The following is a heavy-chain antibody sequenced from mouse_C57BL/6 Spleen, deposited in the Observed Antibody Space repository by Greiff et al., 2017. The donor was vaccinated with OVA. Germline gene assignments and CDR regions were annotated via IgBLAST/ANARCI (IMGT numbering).Heavy chain of an antibody. CDR1: GYTFTSYW. J-gene: IGHJ3*01. D-gene: IGHD1-1*01. V-gene: IGHV1-55*01. CDR3: ARESRYYGKGEAY. CDR2: IYPGGGCT. Sequence: VQLQQPGAELVKPGASVKMSCKASGYTFTSYWITWVKQRPGQGLEWIGDIYPGGGCTNYNEKFKSKATLTVDTSSSTAYMQLSSLTSEDSAVYYCARESRYYGKGEAYWGQGTLVTVSA.